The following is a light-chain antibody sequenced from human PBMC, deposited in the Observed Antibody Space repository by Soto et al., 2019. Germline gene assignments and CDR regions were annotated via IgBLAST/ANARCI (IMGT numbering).Light chain of an antibody. CDR2: WAS. V-gene: IGKV4-1*01. CDR1: QSVLYSSNNKIY. CDR3: QQYYRTPIT. Sequence: DIVMTQSPDSLTVSLGERATINFRSSQSVLYSSNNKIYLAWYQHKPGQPPKLLIYWASTRDSGVPDRFSGSGSGTDFTLTISSLQAEDVAVYSCQQYYRTPITFGGGTKVDI. J-gene: IGKJ4*01.